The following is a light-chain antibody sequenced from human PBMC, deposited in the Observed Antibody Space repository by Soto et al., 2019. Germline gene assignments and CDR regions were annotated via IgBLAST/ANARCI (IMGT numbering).Light chain of an antibody. Sequence: DIQMTQSPSTLSASVGDTVTITCRASQSVDIWLAWYQQKPGKAPKVLIYKATFLQRGVPSRFSDSGSGTEFTLTISSLQPDDFATYYCQHYYSYSGTFGQGTKLEIK. CDR1: QSVDIW. V-gene: IGKV1-5*03. CDR2: KAT. J-gene: IGKJ2*01. CDR3: QHYYSYSGT.